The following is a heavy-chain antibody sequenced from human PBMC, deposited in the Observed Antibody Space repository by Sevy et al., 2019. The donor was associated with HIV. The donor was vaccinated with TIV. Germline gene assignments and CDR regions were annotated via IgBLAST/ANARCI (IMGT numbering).Heavy chain of an antibody. CDR1: GGSFSGYY. J-gene: IGHJ6*03. D-gene: IGHD1-26*01. CDR2: INHSGST. Sequence: SETLSLTCAVYGGSFSGYYWSWIRQPPGKGLEWIGEINHSGSTNYNPSLKSRVTISVDTSKNQFSLKLSSVTAADTAVYYWARGIVGAFYYYYYMDVWGKGTTVTVSS. CDR3: ARGIVGAFYYYYYMDV. V-gene: IGHV4-34*01.